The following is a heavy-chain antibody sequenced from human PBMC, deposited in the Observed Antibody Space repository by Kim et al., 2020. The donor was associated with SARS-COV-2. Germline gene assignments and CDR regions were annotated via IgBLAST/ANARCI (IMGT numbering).Heavy chain of an antibody. CDR3: ARRSRGYGDYRFDY. CDR2: IYYSGST. D-gene: IGHD4-17*01. J-gene: IGHJ4*02. Sequence: SETLSLTCTVSGGSISSYYWSWIRQPPGKGLEWIGYIYYSGSTNYNPSLKSRVTISVDTSKNQFSLKLSSVTAADTAVYYCARRSRGYGDYRFDYWGQGTLVTVSS. V-gene: IGHV4-59*08. CDR1: GGSISSYY.